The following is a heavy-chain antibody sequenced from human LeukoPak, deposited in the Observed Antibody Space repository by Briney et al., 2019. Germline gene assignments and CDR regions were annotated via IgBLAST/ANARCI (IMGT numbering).Heavy chain of an antibody. CDR1: GSTFSSYG. Sequence: GRSLRLSCAASGSTFSSYGMHWVRQAPGKGLEWVAVISYDGSNKYYADSVKGRFTISRDNSKNTLYLQMNSLRAEDTAVYYCAKDLGNYYYYGMDVWGQGTTVTVSS. J-gene: IGHJ6*02. V-gene: IGHV3-30*18. CDR2: ISYDGSNK. CDR3: AKDLGNYYYYGMDV.